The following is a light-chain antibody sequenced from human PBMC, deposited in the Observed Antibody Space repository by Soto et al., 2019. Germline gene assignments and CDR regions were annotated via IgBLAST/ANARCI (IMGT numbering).Light chain of an antibody. CDR2: DNN. V-gene: IGLV1-51*01. CDR3: GTWDSSLSAVV. Sequence: QSVLTQPPSVSAAPGQKVTISCSGSSSNIGNNYVSWYQKFPGPAPNLLIYDNNKRPSGIPDRFSGSKSGTSATLDITGLQTGDEADYYCGTWDSSLSAVVFGGGTKLTVL. J-gene: IGLJ2*01. CDR1: SSNIGNNY.